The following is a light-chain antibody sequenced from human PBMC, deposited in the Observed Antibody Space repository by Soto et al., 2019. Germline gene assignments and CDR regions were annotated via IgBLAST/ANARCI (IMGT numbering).Light chain of an antibody. Sequence: DIQMTQSPSSLSASVGDRVTITCRTSQSISSFLNWYQQKPGKAPKLLIYGTSSLQSGVPSRFSGSESGTDFTLTLSSLQPEDFATYYCQQSYSTPLFTFGPGTKVDLK. CDR2: GTS. V-gene: IGKV1-39*01. CDR3: QQSYSTPLFT. J-gene: IGKJ3*01. CDR1: QSISSF.